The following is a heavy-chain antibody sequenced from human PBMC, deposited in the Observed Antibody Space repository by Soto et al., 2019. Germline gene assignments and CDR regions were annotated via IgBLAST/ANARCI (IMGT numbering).Heavy chain of an antibody. J-gene: IGHJ4*02. CDR1: GFTFSSYA. D-gene: IGHD3-22*01. Sequence: GGSLRLSCAASGFTFSSYAMSWVRQAPGKGLEWVSLISGSGGGTYYADSVKGRFTISRDNSKNTLYLQMNSLRAEDTAVFYCAKHLSSGPPGYWGQGTLVTVSS. CDR2: ISGSGGGT. CDR3: AKHLSSGPPGY. V-gene: IGHV3-23*01.